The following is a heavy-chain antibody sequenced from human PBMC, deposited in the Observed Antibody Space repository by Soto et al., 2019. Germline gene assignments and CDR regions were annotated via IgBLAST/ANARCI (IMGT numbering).Heavy chain of an antibody. V-gene: IGHV3-23*01. J-gene: IGHJ3*01. D-gene: IGHD6-6*01. CDR1: GFTFSSHG. CDR3: AKDGQYRTDGFDV. CDR2: ISRGGGTT. Sequence: EAQLLESGGDWAQPGGSLRLSCAASGFTFSSHGMSWVRQAPGKGLEWIAGISRGGGTTYYADSVKGRFTISRDNSKNTLDLIMNSLKVKDTALYYCAKDGQYRTDGFDVWGQGTMVTVSS.